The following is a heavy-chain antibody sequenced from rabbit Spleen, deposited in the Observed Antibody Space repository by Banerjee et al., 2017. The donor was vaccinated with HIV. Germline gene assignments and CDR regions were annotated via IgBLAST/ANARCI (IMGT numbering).Heavy chain of an antibody. V-gene: IGHV1S45*01. D-gene: IGHD6-1*01. J-gene: IGHJ6*01. CDR3: ARNSYGPYGWAGMDL. CDR2: IDAGTGGSA. Sequence: QEQLVESGGGLVKPEGSLTLTCKASGFSFSSSYYMCWVRQAPGKGLQWIACIDAGTGGSAAYASWAKGRFTISKTSSTTVTLQMTSLTAADTATYFSARNSYGPYGWAGMDLWGPGTLVTVS. CDR1: GFSFSSSYY.